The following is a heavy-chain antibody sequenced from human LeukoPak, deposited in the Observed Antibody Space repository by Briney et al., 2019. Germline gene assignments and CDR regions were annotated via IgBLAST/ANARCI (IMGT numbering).Heavy chain of an antibody. D-gene: IGHD3-10*01. CDR1: GFTFSSYG. Sequence: GGSLRLSCAASGFTFSSYGMHWVRQAPGKGLEWVAVISYDGSNKYYADSVKGRFTISRDNSKNTLYLQMNSLRAEDTAVYYCAKGTSYGSGRSWFDPWGQGTLVTVSS. J-gene: IGHJ5*02. CDR2: ISYDGSNK. V-gene: IGHV3-30*18. CDR3: AKGTSYGSGRSWFDP.